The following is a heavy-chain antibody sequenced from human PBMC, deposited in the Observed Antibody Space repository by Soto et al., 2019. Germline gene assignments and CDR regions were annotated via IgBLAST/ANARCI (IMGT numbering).Heavy chain of an antibody. J-gene: IGHJ5*02. Sequence: GGSLRLSCAASGFTFSSYAMSWVRQAPGKGREWVSAISGSGGSTYYADSVKGRCTISRDKSKNTLYLQINRLRAEDPAVYYCAKDRPDDFWSGYYHWFDPWGQGTLVTVSS. CDR3: AKDRPDDFWSGYYHWFDP. D-gene: IGHD3-3*01. CDR1: GFTFSSYA. V-gene: IGHV3-23*01. CDR2: ISGSGGST.